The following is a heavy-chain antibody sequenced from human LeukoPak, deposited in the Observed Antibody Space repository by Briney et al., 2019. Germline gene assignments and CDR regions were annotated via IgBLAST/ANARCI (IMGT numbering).Heavy chain of an antibody. CDR2: IQFDGTDE. CDR3: AKRGAETIGAWFDP. Sequence: PGGSLRLSCTASGFIFSTYGMHWVRQAPGKGLEWVAFIQFDGTDEHYADSVKGRFTISRDNSKNTLYLQMNSLRAEDTAVYYCAKRGAETIGAWFDPWGQGTLVTVSS. D-gene: IGHD4-17*01. CDR1: GFIFSTYG. V-gene: IGHV3-30*02. J-gene: IGHJ5*02.